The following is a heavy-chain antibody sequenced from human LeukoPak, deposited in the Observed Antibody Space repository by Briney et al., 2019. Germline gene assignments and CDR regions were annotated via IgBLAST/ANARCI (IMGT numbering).Heavy chain of an antibody. CDR2: IYWNDNNM. V-gene: IGHV3-9*01. CDR1: GFTFSDYA. D-gene: IGHD2-15*01. Sequence: GRSLRLSCAASGFTFSDYAMHWVRQAPGKGLEWVSGIYWNDNNMGYADSVKGRFTISRDNSKNTLYLQMNSLSAEDTAVYYCSRAVVVITAPENWGQGTLVAVSS. J-gene: IGHJ4*02. CDR3: SRAVVVITAPEN.